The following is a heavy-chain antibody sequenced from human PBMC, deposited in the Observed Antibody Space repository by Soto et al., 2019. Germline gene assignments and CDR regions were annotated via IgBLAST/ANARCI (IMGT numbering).Heavy chain of an antibody. Sequence: GGSLRLSCAASGFTFSGSGIHWVRQASGKGLEWVGRIRTKTNNYATAYAASVKGKFTISRDDSKNMAYLQMNSLKTEDTAVYYCTAMAGIDYWGQGTLVTVSS. CDR1: GFTFSGSG. V-gene: IGHV3-73*01. D-gene: IGHD6-19*01. J-gene: IGHJ4*02. CDR3: TAMAGIDY. CDR2: IRTKTNNYAT.